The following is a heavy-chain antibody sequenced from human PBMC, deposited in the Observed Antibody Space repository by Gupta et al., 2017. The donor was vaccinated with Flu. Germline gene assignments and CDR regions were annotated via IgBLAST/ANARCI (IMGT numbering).Heavy chain of an antibody. V-gene: IGHV3-48*03. CDR2: ISSSGSNI. Sequence: APGKGLEWVSYISSSGSNIDYADSVKGRFTFSRDNAKNSLHLQMNSLRAEDTAVYYCARKLSHYYDSSGYRSTDAFDVWGQGTLVTVSS. CDR3: ARKLSHYYDSSGYRSTDAFDV. J-gene: IGHJ3*01. D-gene: IGHD3-22*01.